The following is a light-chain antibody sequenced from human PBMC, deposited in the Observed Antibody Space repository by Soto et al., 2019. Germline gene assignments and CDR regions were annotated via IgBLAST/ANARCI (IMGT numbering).Light chain of an antibody. V-gene: IGKV3-15*01. J-gene: IGKJ4*01. Sequence: EKVMTQSPATLSLSLGERATLSCRASESVSNNLAWYHQRPGQAPRLLIYGASTRATGIPDRFSGSGSGTEFTLTITSLQSEDFGFYFCQQYDYWLSLTFGGGTKV. CDR1: ESVSNN. CDR3: QQYDYWLSLT. CDR2: GAS.